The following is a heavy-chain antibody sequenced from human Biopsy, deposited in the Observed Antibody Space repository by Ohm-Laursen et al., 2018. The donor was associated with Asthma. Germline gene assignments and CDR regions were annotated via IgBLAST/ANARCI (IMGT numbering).Heavy chain of an antibody. CDR1: PGSINDYY. CDR3: ARATSTWSQSGPHYFDH. D-gene: IGHD6-13*01. CDR2: VYSTGST. Sequence: GTLSLTCTVSPGSINDYYWNWIRQFPGKGLEWMGYVYSTGSTRYNPSLKSRVTISVDTSVNQVSLKLTSMTAADTAVYYCARATSTWSQSGPHYFDHWGQGALVTVSS. V-gene: IGHV4-59*01. J-gene: IGHJ4*02.